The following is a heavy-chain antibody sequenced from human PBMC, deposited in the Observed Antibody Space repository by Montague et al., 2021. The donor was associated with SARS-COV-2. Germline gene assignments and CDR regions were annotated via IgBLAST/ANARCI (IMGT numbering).Heavy chain of an antibody. CDR2: IYTSGTT. V-gene: IGHV4-61*02. CDR3: ARAHSGSWAHLDN. D-gene: IGHD5-12*01. CDR1: GGSISSGSYY. Sequence: TLSLTCTVSGGSISSGSYYWSWIRQPAGKGLEWIGRIYTSGTTDYSFSLKSRVTISVDTSKNQFSLKLTSVTAADTAVYYCARAHSGSWAHLDNWCQGSLVTVSS. J-gene: IGHJ4*02.